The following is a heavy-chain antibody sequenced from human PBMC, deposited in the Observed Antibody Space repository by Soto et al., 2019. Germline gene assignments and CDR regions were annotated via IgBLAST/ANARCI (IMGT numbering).Heavy chain of an antibody. D-gene: IGHD5-12*01. CDR3: AKEGRREMATNDYYYYGMDV. Sequence: QVQLVESGGGVVQPGRSLRLSCAASGFTFSSYGMHWVRQAPGKGLEWVAVISYDGSNKYYADSVKGRFTISRDKSKNTLYLQMNSLRAEDTAVYYCAKEGRREMATNDYYYYGMDVWGQGTTVTVSS. CDR1: GFTFSSYG. J-gene: IGHJ6*02. V-gene: IGHV3-30*18. CDR2: ISYDGSNK.